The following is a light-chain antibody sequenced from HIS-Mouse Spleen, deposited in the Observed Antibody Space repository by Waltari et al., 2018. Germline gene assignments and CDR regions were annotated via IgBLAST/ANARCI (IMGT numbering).Light chain of an antibody. Sequence: QSVLTRPPSASGTPGQRVTISCSGSSSNIGSNYVYWYQQLPGTAPKLLIYRNNQRPSGVTDRFSGSKSGTSASLAISGLRSEDEADYYCAAWDDSLSGPVFGGGTKLTVL. V-gene: IGLV1-47*01. J-gene: IGLJ3*02. CDR1: SSNIGSNY. CDR2: RNN. CDR3: AAWDDSLSGPV.